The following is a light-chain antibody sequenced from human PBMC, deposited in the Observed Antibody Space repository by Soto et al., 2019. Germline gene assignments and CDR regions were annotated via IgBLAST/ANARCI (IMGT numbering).Light chain of an antibody. CDR3: RSYAGNSEV. Sequence: QSALTQPASVSGSPGQSITIPCTGTSGDVGSYNLVSWYQQHPGKAPKLLIYEVTERPSGVSNRFSGSKSGNTASLTISGLQPDDEADYYCRSYAGNSEVFGTGTKVT. CDR2: EVT. V-gene: IGLV2-23*02. CDR1: SGDVGSYNL. J-gene: IGLJ1*01.